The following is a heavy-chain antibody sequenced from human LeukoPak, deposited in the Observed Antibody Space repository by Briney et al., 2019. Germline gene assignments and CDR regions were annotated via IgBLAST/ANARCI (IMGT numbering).Heavy chain of an antibody. Sequence: ASVKVSCKAPGYTFTSYYMHWVRQAPGQGLEWMEIINPSGGSTSYAQKFQGRVTMTRDTSTSTVYMELSSLRSEDTAVYYCARAAPNSGSYKAPFDYWGQGTLVTVSS. V-gene: IGHV1-46*01. J-gene: IGHJ4*02. CDR3: ARAAPNSGSYKAPFDY. CDR1: GYTFTSYY. D-gene: IGHD1-26*01. CDR2: INPSGGST.